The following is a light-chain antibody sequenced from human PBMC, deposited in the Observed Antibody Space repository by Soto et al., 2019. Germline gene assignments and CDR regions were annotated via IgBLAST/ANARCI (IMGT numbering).Light chain of an antibody. Sequence: DIQMTQSPSSLSASVGDRVTITCQASQDIRNYLNWYQQKPGKAPKLLIYDASNLETGVPSRFSGSGSGTDFTLTISSLQPEDIATYYCQQYGNLPRTFGPGTKVEIK. V-gene: IGKV1-33*01. CDR3: QQYGNLPRT. CDR1: QDIRNY. CDR2: DAS. J-gene: IGKJ1*01.